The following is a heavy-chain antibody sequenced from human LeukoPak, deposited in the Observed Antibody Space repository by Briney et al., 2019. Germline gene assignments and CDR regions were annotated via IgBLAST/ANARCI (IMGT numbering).Heavy chain of an antibody. Sequence: SETLSLTCTVSGGSISSYYWSWIRQPAGKGLEWLGRIYTSGSTNYNPSLKSRVTMSVDTSKNQFSLHLNSVTAADTAVYYCARDVPVVPAALRWDWFEPWGQGTLVTVSS. CDR3: ARDVPVVPAALRWDWFEP. J-gene: IGHJ5*02. V-gene: IGHV4-4*07. CDR1: GGSISSYY. CDR2: IYTSGST. D-gene: IGHD2-2*01.